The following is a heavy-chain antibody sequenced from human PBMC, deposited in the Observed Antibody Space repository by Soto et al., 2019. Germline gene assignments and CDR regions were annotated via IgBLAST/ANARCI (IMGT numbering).Heavy chain of an antibody. CDR2: IWYDGSNK. V-gene: IGHV3-33*01. D-gene: IGHD5-12*01. Sequence: QVQLVESGGNVVQPGRSLRLSCAASGFTFSSYAMHWVRQAPGKGLEWVAVIWYDGSNKYYADSVKGRFTISRDNSKNTVYLHLKSLRAEETAGYYCARSPVFGGYDLMIDYWGQGTLVTVSS. CDR3: ARSPVFGGYDLMIDY. CDR1: GFTFSSYA. J-gene: IGHJ4*02.